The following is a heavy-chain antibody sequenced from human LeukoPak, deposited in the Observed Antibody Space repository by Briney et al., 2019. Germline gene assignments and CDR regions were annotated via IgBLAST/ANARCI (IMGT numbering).Heavy chain of an antibody. Sequence: ASVKVSCKASGYTFTGYYMHWVRQAPGQGLEWMGWINPNSGGTNYAQKFQGRVTMTRDTSISTAYMELRRLRFDDTAVYYCAREAQYYDILTGRAWFDPWGQGTLVTVSS. CDR2: INPNSGGT. V-gene: IGHV1-2*02. J-gene: IGHJ5*02. CDR3: AREAQYYDILTGRAWFDP. D-gene: IGHD3-9*01. CDR1: GYTFTGYY.